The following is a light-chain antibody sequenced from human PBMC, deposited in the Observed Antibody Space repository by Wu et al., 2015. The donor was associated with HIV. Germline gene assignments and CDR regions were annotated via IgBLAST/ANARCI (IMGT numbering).Light chain of an antibody. CDR3: QQYESSIT. V-gene: IGKV1-27*01. CDR1: QGISNF. J-gene: IGKJ5*01. Sequence: DIQMTQSPSSLSASVGDRVTITCRASQGISNFLAWYQQKPGKPPKVLIYAASTLQSGVPSRFSGSGSGTDFTLTITRLEPEDFAVYYCQQYESSITFGQGTRLDIK. CDR2: AAS.